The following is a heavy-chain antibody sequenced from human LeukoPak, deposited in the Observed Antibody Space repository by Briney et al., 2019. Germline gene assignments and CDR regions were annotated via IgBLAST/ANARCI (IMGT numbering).Heavy chain of an antibody. CDR2: ISSSSSCI. CDR1: GFTFSSYS. V-gene: IGHV3-21*01. CDR3: ASVTTLPAFDY. Sequence: GGSLRLSCAASGFTFSSYSMNWVRQAPGKGLEWVSSISSSSSCIYYADSVKGRFTISRDNAKNSLYLQMNSLRAEDTAVYYCASVTTLPAFDYWGQGTLVTVSS. D-gene: IGHD1-1*01. J-gene: IGHJ4*02.